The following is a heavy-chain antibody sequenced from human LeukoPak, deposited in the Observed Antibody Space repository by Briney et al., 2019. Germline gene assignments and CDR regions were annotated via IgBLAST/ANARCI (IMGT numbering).Heavy chain of an antibody. CDR1: GYTFTSYA. D-gene: IGHD3-22*01. CDR2: INAGKGNT. J-gene: IGHJ4*02. CDR3: ASEGGYYYFDY. V-gene: IGHV1-3*01. Sequence: GASVKVSCKASGYTFTSYAMHWVRQAPGQRLEWMGWINAGKGNTKYSQKFQGRVTITRDTSASTAYMELSSLRSEDTAVYYCASEGGYYYFDYWGQGTLVTVSS.